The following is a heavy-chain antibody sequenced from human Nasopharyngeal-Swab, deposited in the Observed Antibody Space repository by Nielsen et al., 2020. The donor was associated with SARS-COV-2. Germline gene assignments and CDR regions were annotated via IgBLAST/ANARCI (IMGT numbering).Heavy chain of an antibody. Sequence: WIRQPPGQGLEWIGSIYYSGSTYYNPSLKRRVTISVDTSKNQFSLKLSSVTAADTAVYYCARQGGWYFDYWGQGTLVTVSS. CDR2: IYYSGST. D-gene: IGHD6-19*01. V-gene: IGHV4-39*01. J-gene: IGHJ4*02. CDR3: ARQGGWYFDY.